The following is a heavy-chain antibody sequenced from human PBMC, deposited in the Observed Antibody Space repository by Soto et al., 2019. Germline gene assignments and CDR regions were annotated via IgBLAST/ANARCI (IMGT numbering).Heavy chain of an antibody. J-gene: IGHJ4*02. CDR2: MNPNSGNT. CDR1: GYTFTSYD. V-gene: IGHV1-8*01. D-gene: IGHD6-6*01. CDR3: ARDLYSSSSVGVGY. Sequence: GASVKVSCKASGYTFTSYDINWVRQATGQGLEWMGWMNPNSGNTGYAQKFQGWVTMTRDTSISTAYMELSRLRSDDTAVYYCARDLYSSSSVGVGYWGQGTLVTVSS.